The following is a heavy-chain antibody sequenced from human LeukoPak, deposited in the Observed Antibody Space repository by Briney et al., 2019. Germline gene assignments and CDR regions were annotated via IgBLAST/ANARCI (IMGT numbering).Heavy chain of an antibody. CDR1: GFTFSSYS. Sequence: GGSLRLSCEASGFTFSSYSKNWVRQAPGKGLEWVSSIARSSSERFYADSVKGRFTISRDDAKKSLYLEMNSLRFEDTAVYYCGRDGGSTVAIDYWGHGTLVTVSS. J-gene: IGHJ4*01. V-gene: IGHV3-21*01. D-gene: IGHD3-16*01. CDR3: GRDGGSTVAIDY. CDR2: IARSSSER.